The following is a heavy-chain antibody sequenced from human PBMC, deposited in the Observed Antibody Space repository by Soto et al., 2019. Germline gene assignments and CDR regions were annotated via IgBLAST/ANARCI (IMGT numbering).Heavy chain of an antibody. J-gene: IGHJ4*01. CDR2: ISSGSSTM. V-gene: IGHV3-11*01. Sequence: PGGSLRLSCAAAGFRFSDHYMTWIRQAPGKGLEWVSYISSGSSTMYYAHSVKGRFTISRDNAKNSLYLQMNSLRAEDTAVYYCATSSGALAASFPYYFDYWGHGTLVTVSS. CDR1: GFRFSDHY. D-gene: IGHD6-19*01. CDR3: ATSSGALAASFPYYFDY.